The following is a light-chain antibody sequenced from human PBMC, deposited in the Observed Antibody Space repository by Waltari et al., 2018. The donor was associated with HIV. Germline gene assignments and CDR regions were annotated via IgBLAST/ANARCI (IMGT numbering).Light chain of an antibody. CDR2: ANT. CDR1: SSNIGANYD. V-gene: IGLV1-40*01. CDR3: QSYDSSLSGSEV. J-gene: IGLJ2*01. Sequence: QSVLAQPSSVSGAPAQRVILSCTGNSSNIGANYDLHWYQQFPGTAPKLLISANTNRPSGVPDRFSGSKSGTSASLAITDYYCQSYDSSLSGSEVFGGGTKLIVL.